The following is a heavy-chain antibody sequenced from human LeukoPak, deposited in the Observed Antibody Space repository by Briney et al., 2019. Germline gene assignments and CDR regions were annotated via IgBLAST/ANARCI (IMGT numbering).Heavy chain of an antibody. CDR1: GGSISSYY. V-gene: IGHV4-4*09. Sequence: SETLSLTCTVSGGSISSYYWSWIRQPPGKGLEWIGYIYTSGSTNYNPSLKSRVTISVDTSKNQFSLKLSSVTAADTAVYYCAREFFGSGEYYYYYMDVWGKGTTVTVSS. J-gene: IGHJ6*03. CDR3: AREFFGSGEYYYYYMDV. D-gene: IGHD3-10*01. CDR2: IYTSGST.